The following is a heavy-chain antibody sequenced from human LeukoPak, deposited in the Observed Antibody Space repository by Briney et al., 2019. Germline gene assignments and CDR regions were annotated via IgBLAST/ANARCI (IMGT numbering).Heavy chain of an antibody. CDR1: GFTFSDYY. D-gene: IGHD6-19*01. Sequence: GGSLRLSCAASGFTFSDYYMSWLRQAPGKGLEWVSYISSSSSYTNYADSVKGRFTISGDNAKNSLYLQMNSLRAEDTAVYYCARDKEESSGWYAYYYYGMDVWGKGTTVTVSS. V-gene: IGHV3-11*06. J-gene: IGHJ6*04. CDR3: ARDKEESSGWYAYYYYGMDV. CDR2: ISSSSSYT.